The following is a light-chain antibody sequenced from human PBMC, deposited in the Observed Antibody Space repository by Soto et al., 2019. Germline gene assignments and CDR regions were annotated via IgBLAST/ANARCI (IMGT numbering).Light chain of an antibody. CDR1: QKVSNNN. Sequence: EIVLWGSAVTVSFSPVERASLSFSSSQKVSNNNLPWYQQKPGQANGLLSNGASSRAAGIPDRFGGSGSGTDFTITISRLEPEDGTVYYCQQYDGSFRVFGPGTTVAIK. V-gene: IGKV3-20*01. CDR2: GAS. J-gene: IGKJ3*01. CDR3: QQYDGSFRV.